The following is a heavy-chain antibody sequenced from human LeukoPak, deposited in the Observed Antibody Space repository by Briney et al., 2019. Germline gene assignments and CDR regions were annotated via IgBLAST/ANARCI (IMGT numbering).Heavy chain of an antibody. CDR2: IYYSGST. CDR1: GGSISSYY. D-gene: IGHD6-19*01. CDR3: ARSSGWPPGFRY. Sequence: SETLSLTCTVSGGSISSYYWSWIRQPPGKGLEWIGYIYYSGSTNYNPSLKSRVTISVDTSKNQFSLKLSSVTAADTAVYYCARSSGWPPGFRYWGQGTLVTVSS. J-gene: IGHJ4*02. V-gene: IGHV4-59*12.